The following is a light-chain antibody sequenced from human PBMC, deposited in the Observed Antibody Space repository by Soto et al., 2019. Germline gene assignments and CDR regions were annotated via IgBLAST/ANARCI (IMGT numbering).Light chain of an antibody. CDR2: RNN. J-gene: IGLJ3*02. V-gene: IGLV1-47*01. Sequence: QSVLTQPPSASGTPGQRVTISCSGSRSNIGANYVYWYQHLPGTAPQLLIYRNNEWPSGVPERFSGAKSGTSASLAISGLRSEDEGDYYCAAWDDSLTGGVFGGGTKVTVL. CDR3: AAWDDSLTGGV. CDR1: RSNIGANY.